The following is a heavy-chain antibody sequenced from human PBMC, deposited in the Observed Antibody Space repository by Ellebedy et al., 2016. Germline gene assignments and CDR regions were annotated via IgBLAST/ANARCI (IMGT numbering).Heavy chain of an antibody. J-gene: IGHJ4*02. CDR1: GFSFSSPW. Sequence: GGSLRLSXAASGFSFSSPWTSWVRQAPGKGPEWVLNIQHGGGERYYVDSVRGRFTISRDNAKNSLYLQMNSLRAVDTAVYYCAREGYCSSGSCYTRGSFDFWGQGTLVTVSS. D-gene: IGHD2-15*01. V-gene: IGHV3-7*01. CDR2: IQHGGGER. CDR3: AREGYCSSGSCYTRGSFDF.